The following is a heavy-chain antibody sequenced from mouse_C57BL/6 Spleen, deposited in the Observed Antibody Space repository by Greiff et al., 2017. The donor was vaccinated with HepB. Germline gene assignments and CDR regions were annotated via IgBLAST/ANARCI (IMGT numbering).Heavy chain of an antibody. CDR2: IYPGSGNT. CDR3: AREGLQYYFDY. V-gene: IGHV1-76*01. Sequence: VQLQQSGAELVRPGASVKLSCKASGNTFTDYYINWVKQRPGQGLEWIARIYPGSGNTYYNEKFKGKATLTAEKSSSTAYMQLSSLTSEDSAVYFCAREGLQYYFDYWCQGTTLTVSS. J-gene: IGHJ2*01. D-gene: IGHD2-4*01. CDR1: GNTFTDYY.